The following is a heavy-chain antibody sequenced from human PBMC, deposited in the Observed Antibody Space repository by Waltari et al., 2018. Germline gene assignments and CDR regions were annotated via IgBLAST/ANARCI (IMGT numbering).Heavy chain of an antibody. J-gene: IGHJ6*02. CDR3: ARVARRTYRSPVPGRHYYYGMDV. V-gene: IGHV3-74*03. CDR1: GFTFSSYW. Sequence: EEQLVESGGGLVQHGDSLRLSCAASGFTFSSYWMNWVRQAPGQGPLWVSRISSDASDTTYADSVKGRFTISRDNAKNTLYLQMNRLRAEDTAVYYCARVARRTYRSPVPGRHYYYGMDVWGQGTTVTVSS. CDR2: ISSDASDT. D-gene: IGHD1-1*01.